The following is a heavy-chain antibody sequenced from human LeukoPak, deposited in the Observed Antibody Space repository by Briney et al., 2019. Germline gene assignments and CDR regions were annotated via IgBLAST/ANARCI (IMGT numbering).Heavy chain of an antibody. CDR3: AKVHEYYYNGMDV. CDR1: GGSISSYY. V-gene: IGHV4-59*08. J-gene: IGHJ6*04. Sequence: SETLSLTCTVSGGSISSYYWSWIRQPPGKGLEWIGYIYYSGSTNYNPSLKSRVTISVDTSKNQFSLKLSSVTAADTAVFYCAKVHEYYYNGMDVGGKGPTVTVSS. CDR2: IYYSGST.